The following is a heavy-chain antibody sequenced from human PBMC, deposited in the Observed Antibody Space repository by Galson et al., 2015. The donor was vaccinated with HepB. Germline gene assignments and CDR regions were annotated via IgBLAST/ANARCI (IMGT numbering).Heavy chain of an antibody. CDR2: IYYSGST. V-gene: IGHV4-39*01. Sequence: SETLSLTCTVSGGSISSSSYYWGWIRQPPGKGLEWIGSIYYSGSTYYNPSLKSRVTISVDTSKNQFSLKLSSVTAADTAVYYCARLRLRNWWWFDPWGQGTLVTVSS. CDR3: ARLRLRNWWWFDP. D-gene: IGHD2-8*02. CDR1: GGSISSSSYY. J-gene: IGHJ5*02.